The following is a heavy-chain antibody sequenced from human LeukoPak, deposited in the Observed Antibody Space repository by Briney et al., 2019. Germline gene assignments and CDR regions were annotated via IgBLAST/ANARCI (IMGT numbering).Heavy chain of an antibody. CDR3: AKGPMIVVVITQFFDY. V-gene: IGHV3-23*01. CDR1: GFTFSSYA. J-gene: IGHJ4*02. D-gene: IGHD3-22*01. Sequence: GGSLRLSCAASGFTFSSYAMSWVRQAPGEGLEWVSAISGSGGSTYYADSVKGRFTISRDNSKNTLYLQMNSLRAEDTAVYYCAKGPMIVVVITQFFDYWGQGTLVTVSS. CDR2: ISGSGGST.